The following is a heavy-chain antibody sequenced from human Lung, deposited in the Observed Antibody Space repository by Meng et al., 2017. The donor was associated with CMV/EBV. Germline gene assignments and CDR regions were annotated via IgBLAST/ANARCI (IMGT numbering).Heavy chain of an antibody. Sequence: GGSLRLXCPASGFTFSSYSMNWVRQAPGKGLGWVSYFSSSSSTIYYADSVKGRFTISRDNAKNSLYLQMNSLRAEDTAVYYCARVENYDFWRGYYSFPYYFDYWGQGXLVTVSS. CDR2: FSSSSSTI. V-gene: IGHV3-48*04. CDR1: GFTFSSYS. J-gene: IGHJ4*02. CDR3: ARVENYDFWRGYYSFPYYFDY. D-gene: IGHD3-3*01.